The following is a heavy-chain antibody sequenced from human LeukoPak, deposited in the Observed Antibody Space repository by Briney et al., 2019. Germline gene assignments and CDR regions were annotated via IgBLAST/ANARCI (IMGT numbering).Heavy chain of an antibody. V-gene: IGHV4-34*01. CDR3: ARLGFFSSGAVVTQEDY. CDR1: GGSFSGYY. D-gene: IGHD2-21*02. Sequence: SETLSLTCAVYGGSFSGYYWSWIRQPPGKGLEWIGEINHSGSTNYNPSLKSRVTMSVDTSKNQFSLKLSSVTAADTAVYYCARLGFFSSGAVVTQEDYWGQGTLVTVSS. J-gene: IGHJ4*02. CDR2: INHSGST.